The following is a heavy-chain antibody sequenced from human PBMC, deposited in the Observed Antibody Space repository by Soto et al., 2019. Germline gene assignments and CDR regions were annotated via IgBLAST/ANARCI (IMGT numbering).Heavy chain of an antibody. CDR2: INPNSGGT. CDR1: GDTFTGYY. V-gene: IGHV1-2*02. D-gene: IGHD3-22*01. Sequence: GPVKVSCKASGDTFTGYYMHWVRQAPGQGLEWMGWINPNSGGTNYAQKFQGRVTMTRDTSISTAYMELSRLRSDDTAVYYCARDSGYTCTETNFAYWGQGTLVTVGS. J-gene: IGHJ4*02. CDR3: ARDSGYTCTETNFAY.